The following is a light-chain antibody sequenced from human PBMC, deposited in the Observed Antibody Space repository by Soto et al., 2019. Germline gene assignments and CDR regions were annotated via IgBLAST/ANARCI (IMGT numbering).Light chain of an antibody. V-gene: IGLV3-21*02. CDR3: QVWDNNYDHYV. J-gene: IGLJ1*01. Sequence: SYELTQPPSVSVAPGQTPRITCGGNNIGGKSLHWYQQKPGQAPVLVVYDDGDRPSGIPERFSGSNSGNTATLTISRVEAGDEADYYCQVWDNNYDHYVFGTGTKVTV. CDR2: DDG. CDR1: NIGGKS.